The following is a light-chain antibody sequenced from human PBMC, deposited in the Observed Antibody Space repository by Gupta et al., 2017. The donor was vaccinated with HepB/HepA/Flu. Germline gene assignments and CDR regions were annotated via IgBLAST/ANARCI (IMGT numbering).Light chain of an antibody. CDR2: AAS. CDR1: QSISSY. Sequence: DIQLTQSPSSLSASVGDRVTITCRASQSISSYLNWYQQKPGKVPKLLIYAASSLQSGVPSRFSGSGSGTDFTLTISRLQPEDFATYYCQQSYSTPPTFGGGTRVEIK. V-gene: IGKV1-39*01. J-gene: IGKJ4*01. CDR3: QQSYSTPPT.